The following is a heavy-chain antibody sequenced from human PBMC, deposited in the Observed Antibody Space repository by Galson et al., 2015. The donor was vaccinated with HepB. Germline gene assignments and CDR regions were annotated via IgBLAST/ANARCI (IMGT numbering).Heavy chain of an antibody. J-gene: IGHJ4*02. CDR1: GFTFSSYG. Sequence: SLRLSCAASGFTFSSYGMHWVRQSPGKGLEWLAVIWNDGSNKYYADSVKGRFTISRDNSKNILYLQMNSLRAEDTALYYCAKDPYLYSALAGTMAGFDYWGQGTLVTVSS. D-gene: IGHD6-19*01. CDR2: IWNDGSNK. V-gene: IGHV3-33*06. CDR3: AKDPYLYSALAGTMAGFDY.